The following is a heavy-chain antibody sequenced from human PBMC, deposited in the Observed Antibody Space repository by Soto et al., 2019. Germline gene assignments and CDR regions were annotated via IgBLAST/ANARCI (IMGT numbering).Heavy chain of an antibody. D-gene: IGHD6-13*01. J-gene: IGHJ3*02. CDR3: AKAAAAAHAFDI. V-gene: IGHV6-1*01. Sequence: SETLSLTCAISGDSVSSDSAAWNWIRQSPSRGLEWLGRTYYRSKWYNDYAVSVKSRITINPDTSKNQFSLQLNSVTPEDTAVYYCAKAAAAAHAFDIWGQGTMVTVSS. CDR2: TYYRSKWYN. CDR1: GDSVSSDSAA.